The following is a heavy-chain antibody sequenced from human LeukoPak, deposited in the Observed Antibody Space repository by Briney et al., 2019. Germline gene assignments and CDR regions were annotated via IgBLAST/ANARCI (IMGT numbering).Heavy chain of an antibody. J-gene: IGHJ5*02. CDR3: ARDVWFGELSFWFDP. V-gene: IGHV4-59*01. D-gene: IGHD3-10*01. CDR2: IYYSGST. Sequence: SETLSLTCTVSGGSISSYYWSWIRQPPEKGLEWIGYIYYSGSTNYNPSLKSRVTISVDTSKNQFSLKLSSVTAADTAVYYCARDVWFGELSFWFDPWGQGTLVTVSS. CDR1: GGSISSYY.